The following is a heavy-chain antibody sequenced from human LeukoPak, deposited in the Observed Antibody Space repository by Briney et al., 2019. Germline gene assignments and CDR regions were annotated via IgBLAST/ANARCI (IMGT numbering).Heavy chain of an antibody. V-gene: IGHV4-4*09. CDR2: IHSSGYT. D-gene: IGHD1-26*01. CDR3: TKRQGPTSGSYDYFDP. CDR1: GCSISGNY. J-gene: IGHJ5*02. Sequence: SETLSLNCTVSGCSISGNYWSWIRQPPGQGLEWIAYIHSSGYTNYNPSLKSRVTISVDTSNNQFSLKVTSVTAADTAMYYCTKRQGPTSGSYDYFDPWGQGALVTVSS.